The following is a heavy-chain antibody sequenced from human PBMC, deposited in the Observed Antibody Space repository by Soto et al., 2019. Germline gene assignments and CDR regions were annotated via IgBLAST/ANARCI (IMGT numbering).Heavy chain of an antibody. CDR1: GDTFSGYS. CDR2: IIPLFGTT. D-gene: IGHD5-12*01. Sequence: QVQLVQSGAEVKKPGSSVKVSCKASGDTFSGYSISWVRQAPGQGLEWMGGIIPLFGTTNYAQRFQDRVTITADISTSTAYMELSSLKSEDTAIYYCARDLGSGYDPGDYWGQGTLVMVSS. V-gene: IGHV1-69*14. J-gene: IGHJ4*02. CDR3: ARDLGSGYDPGDY.